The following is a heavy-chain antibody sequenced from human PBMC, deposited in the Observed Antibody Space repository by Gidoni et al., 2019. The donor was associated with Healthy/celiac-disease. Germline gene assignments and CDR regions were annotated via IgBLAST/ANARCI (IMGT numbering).Heavy chain of an antibody. D-gene: IGHD2-15*01. J-gene: IGHJ6*02. CDR3: ARRVLRNIYYYYYGMDV. CDR2: IYYSGST. CDR1: GGSISSRDYY. V-gene: IGHV4-30-4*01. Sequence: QVPLQESGPGLVKPSQTLSLTCTVSGGSISSRDYYWSWIRQPPGKGLEWIGYIYYSGSTYYNPSLKSRVTISVDTSKNQFSLKLSSVTAADTAVYYCARRVLRNIYYYYYGMDVWGQGTTVTVSS.